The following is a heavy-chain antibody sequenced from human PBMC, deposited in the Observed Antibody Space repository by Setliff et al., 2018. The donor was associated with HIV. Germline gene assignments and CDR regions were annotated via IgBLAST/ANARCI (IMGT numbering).Heavy chain of an antibody. V-gene: IGHV4-34*01. Sequence: LTCAVYGGSFSDYYWTWIRQPPGKGLEWIGEINHRGHTNYIPSLRSRVTISVDTSKNHFSLTLTSVTAADTAIYYCARGRHIVATIPLDQWGQGMLVTVSS. J-gene: IGHJ4*02. CDR1: GGSFSDYY. D-gene: IGHD5-12*01. CDR2: INHRGHT. CDR3: ARGRHIVATIPLDQ.